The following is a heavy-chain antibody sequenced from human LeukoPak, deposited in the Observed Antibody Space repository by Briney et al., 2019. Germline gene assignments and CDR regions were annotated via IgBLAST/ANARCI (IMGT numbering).Heavy chain of an antibody. Sequence: SQTLSLTCAVSGGSISSGGYSWSWIRQPPGKGLEWIGYIYHSGSTYYNPSLKSRVTISVDRSKNQFSLKLSSVTAADTAVYYCARTSIAARRANAFDIWGQGTMVTVSS. V-gene: IGHV4-30-2*01. D-gene: IGHD6-6*01. CDR3: ARTSIAARRANAFDI. CDR2: IYHSGST. J-gene: IGHJ3*02. CDR1: GGSISSGGYS.